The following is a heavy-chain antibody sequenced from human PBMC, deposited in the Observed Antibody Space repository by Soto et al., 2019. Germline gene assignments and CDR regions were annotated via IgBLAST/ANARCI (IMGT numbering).Heavy chain of an antibody. D-gene: IGHD6-13*01. J-gene: IGHJ6*02. CDR1: GGTFSSYA. CDR3: ARDLSSRTDFEQRPSYYYGMDV. V-gene: IGHV1-69*06. CDR2: IIPIFGTA. Sequence: QVQLVQSGAEVKKPGSSVKVSCKASGGTFSSYAISWVRQAPGQGLEWMGGIIPIFGTANYAQKFQGRVTITADKSTSTAYMELSSLRSEDTAVYYCARDLSSRTDFEQRPSYYYGMDVWGQGTTVTVSS.